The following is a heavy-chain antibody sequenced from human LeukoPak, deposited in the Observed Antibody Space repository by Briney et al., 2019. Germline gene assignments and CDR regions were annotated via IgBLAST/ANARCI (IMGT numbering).Heavy chain of an antibody. CDR3: AREHGSGSYLVY. V-gene: IGHV3-30*04. Sequence: PGGSLRLSCAASGFTFSSYAMHWVRQAPGKGLEWVAVISYDGSNKYYADSVKGRFTISRDNSKNTLYLQMNSLRAEDTAVYYCAREHGSGSYLVYWGQGTLVTVSS. CDR2: ISYDGSNK. CDR1: GFTFSSYA. J-gene: IGHJ4*02. D-gene: IGHD3-10*01.